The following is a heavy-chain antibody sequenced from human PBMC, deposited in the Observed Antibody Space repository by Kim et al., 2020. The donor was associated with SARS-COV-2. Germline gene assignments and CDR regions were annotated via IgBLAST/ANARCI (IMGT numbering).Heavy chain of an antibody. D-gene: IGHD3-10*02. CDR2: ISSDGRIT. CDR3: ARGMFRSGFDV. Sequence: GSLRLSCAAAGFSSSSYWIIFFFYSLFILLEWVSRISSDGRITHYADSVKGRFTMSRDSSVNTVFLQMNSLGAEDTAVYYCARGMFRSGFDVWGQGTTVSVSS. CDR1: GFSSSSYW. J-gene: IGHJ6*02. V-gene: IGHV3-74*01.